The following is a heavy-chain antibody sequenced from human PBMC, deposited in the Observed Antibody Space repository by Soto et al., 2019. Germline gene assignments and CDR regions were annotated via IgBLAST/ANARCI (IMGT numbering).Heavy chain of an antibody. D-gene: IGHD5-18*01. CDR3: ARGDTPMITGMDSFDI. Sequence: PGGPQRLSCAASGFTFSSYAMNWVRQAPGKGLEWVSYISSSGSTIYYADSVKGRFTISRDNARNSLYLQMDSLRAEDTAVYFCARGDTPMITGMDSFDIWGQGTMVTVSS. CDR1: GFTFSSYA. CDR2: ISSSGSTI. J-gene: IGHJ3*02. V-gene: IGHV3-48*04.